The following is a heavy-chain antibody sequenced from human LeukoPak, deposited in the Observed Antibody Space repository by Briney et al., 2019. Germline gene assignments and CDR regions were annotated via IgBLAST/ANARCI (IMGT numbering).Heavy chain of an antibody. V-gene: IGHV1-8*01. CDR3: AKWHERQLAFDS. CDR1: GYTFTSYD. CDR2: MNPNSGNT. J-gene: IGHJ4*02. D-gene: IGHD1-1*01. Sequence: ASVKVSCKASGYTFTSYDINWVRQATGQGLEWMGWMNPNSGNTGYAQKFQGRVTMTRNTSISTAYMELSSLRSEDTAVYYCAKWHERQLAFDSRGQGSLVTVSS.